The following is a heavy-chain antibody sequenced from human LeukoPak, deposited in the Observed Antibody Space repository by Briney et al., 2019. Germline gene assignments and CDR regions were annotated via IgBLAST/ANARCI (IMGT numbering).Heavy chain of an antibody. V-gene: IGHV4-34*01. CDR3: ARAFSMEGPYFDL. CDR1: GGSFSGYY. D-gene: IGHD2/OR15-2a*01. Sequence: SETLSLTCAVYGGSFSGYYWSWIRQPPGKGLEWIGEINHSGSTNYNPSLKSRVTMSVDTSKTQFSLKLSSVTAADTAVYYCARAFSMEGPYFDLWGRGTLVTVSS. CDR2: INHSGST. J-gene: IGHJ2*01.